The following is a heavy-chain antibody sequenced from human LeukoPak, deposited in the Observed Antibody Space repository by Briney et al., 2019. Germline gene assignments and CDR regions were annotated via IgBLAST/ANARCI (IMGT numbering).Heavy chain of an antibody. J-gene: IGHJ4*02. CDR3: ARLSVSVAVAGLFDY. CDR1: GGSISSYY. V-gene: IGHV4-4*07. D-gene: IGHD6-19*01. Sequence: PSETLSLTCTVSGGSISSYYWSWIRQPAGKGLEWIGRIYTSGSTNYNPSLKSRVTMSVDTSKNQFSLKLSSVTAADTAVYYCARLSVSVAVAGLFDYWGQGTLVTVSS. CDR2: IYTSGST.